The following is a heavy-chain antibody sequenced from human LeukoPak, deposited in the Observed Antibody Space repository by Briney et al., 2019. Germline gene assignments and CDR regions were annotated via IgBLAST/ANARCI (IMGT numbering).Heavy chain of an antibody. CDR2: INPSGGST. V-gene: IGHV1-46*01. D-gene: IGHD5-12*01. CDR1: GYTFTSYY. Sequence: ASVKVSCKASGYTFTSYYMHCVRQAPGQGLEWMGIINPSGGSTSYAQKFQGRVTMTRDTSTSTVYMELSSLRSEDTAVYYCARDLLRDGYTDYWGQGTLVTVSS. CDR3: ARDLLRDGYTDY. J-gene: IGHJ4*02.